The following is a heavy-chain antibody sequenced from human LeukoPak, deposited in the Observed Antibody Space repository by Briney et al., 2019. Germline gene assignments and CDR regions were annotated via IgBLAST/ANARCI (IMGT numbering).Heavy chain of an antibody. J-gene: IGHJ4*02. Sequence: ASVKVSCKASGYTFTGYCMHWVRQAPGQGLEWMGWINPNSGGTNYAQKFQGRVTMTRDTSISTAYMELSRLRSDDTAVYYCAKGWFGELSPLYFDYWGQGTLVTVSS. V-gene: IGHV1-2*02. CDR3: AKGWFGELSPLYFDY. CDR2: INPNSGGT. CDR1: GYTFTGYC. D-gene: IGHD3-10*01.